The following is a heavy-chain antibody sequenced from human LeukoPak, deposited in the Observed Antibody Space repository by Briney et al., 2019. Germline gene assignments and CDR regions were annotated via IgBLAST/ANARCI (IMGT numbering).Heavy chain of an antibody. CDR2: IYTSGST. CDR1: GDSISSYY. Sequence: PSETLSLTCTVSGDSISSYYWSWIRQPAGKGLEWIGRIYTSGSTNHNPALKSRVTMSVDTSKNQFSLKLSSVTAAYTAVYYCAGGDTAMVKDWGQGTLVTVSS. V-gene: IGHV4-4*07. J-gene: IGHJ4*02. D-gene: IGHD5-18*01. CDR3: AGGDTAMVKD.